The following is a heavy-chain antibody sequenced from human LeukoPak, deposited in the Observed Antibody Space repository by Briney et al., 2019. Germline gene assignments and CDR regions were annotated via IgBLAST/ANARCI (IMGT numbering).Heavy chain of an antibody. CDR3: ARRAGPEQHVPHYLDY. V-gene: IGHV4-4*08. J-gene: IGHJ4*02. CDR1: GGSISGY. CDR2: VFTGGET. Sequence: SETLSLTCTVSGGSISGYWSWIRQPPGKTLEWIGYVFTGGETNYNPSLKSRVTMTVDTSNNLFSLWLTSVTAADTAVYYCARRAGPEQHVPHYLDYWGQGALVTVSS. D-gene: IGHD6-6*01.